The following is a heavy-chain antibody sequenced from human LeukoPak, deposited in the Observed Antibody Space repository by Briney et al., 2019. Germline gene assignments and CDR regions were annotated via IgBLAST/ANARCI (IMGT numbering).Heavy chain of an antibody. D-gene: IGHD6-19*01. CDR3: AKDSATHIAVAGTGAFDY. CDR2: ISGSGGST. Sequence: TGGSLRLSCAASGFTFSSYAMSWVRQAPGKGLEWVSAISGSGGSTYYADSVKGRFTISRDNSKNTLYLQMNSLRAEDTAVYYCAKDSATHIAVAGTGAFDYWGQGTLVTVSS. V-gene: IGHV3-23*01. J-gene: IGHJ4*02. CDR1: GFTFSSYA.